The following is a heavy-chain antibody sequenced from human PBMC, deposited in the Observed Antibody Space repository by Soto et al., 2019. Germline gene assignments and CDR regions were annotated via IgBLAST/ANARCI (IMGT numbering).Heavy chain of an antibody. CDR3: ARHEFDSSGLDY. V-gene: IGHV4-59*08. CDR1: GGSSSSYY. D-gene: IGHD3-22*01. CDR2: IYYSGST. J-gene: IGHJ4*02. Sequence: SETLSHTCTVSGGSSSSYYWICIRQPPGKGLEWIGYIYYSGSTNYNPSLKSRVTISVDTSKNQFSLKLSSVTAADTAVYYCARHEFDSSGLDYWGQGTLVTVSS.